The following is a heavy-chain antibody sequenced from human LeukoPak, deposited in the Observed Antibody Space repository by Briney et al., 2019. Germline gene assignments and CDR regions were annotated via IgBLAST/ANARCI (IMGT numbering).Heavy chain of an antibody. D-gene: IGHD6-13*01. CDR3: ARAMMTTAGGVFDY. CDR2: ISSSGSTI. Sequence: PGGSLRLSCAASGFSFSSFEMDWVRQAPGKGLEWGSYISSSGSTIYYADSVKGRFTISRDNAKNSLYLQMNSLRAEDTAVYYCARAMMTTAGGVFDYWGQGTLVTVSS. V-gene: IGHV3-48*03. J-gene: IGHJ4*02. CDR1: GFSFSSFE.